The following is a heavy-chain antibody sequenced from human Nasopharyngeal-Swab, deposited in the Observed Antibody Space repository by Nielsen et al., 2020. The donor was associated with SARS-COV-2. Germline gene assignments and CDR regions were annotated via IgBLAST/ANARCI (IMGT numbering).Heavy chain of an antibody. V-gene: IGHV3-7*01. CDR3: ARDSDIPYSGYGMDV. Sequence: GESLKISCADSGFTFSNYWMSWVRQAPGKGLEWVANIKQDGSEKYYVDSVKGRFTISRDNAKNSLYLQMNSLRAEDTAVYYCARDSDIPYSGYGMDVWGQGTTVTVSS. CDR2: IKQDGSEK. J-gene: IGHJ6*02. D-gene: IGHD6-13*01. CDR1: GFTFSNYW.